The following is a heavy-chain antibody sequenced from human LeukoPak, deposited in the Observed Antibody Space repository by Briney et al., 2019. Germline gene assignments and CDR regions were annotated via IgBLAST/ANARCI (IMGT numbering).Heavy chain of an antibody. V-gene: IGHV3-11*01. CDR3: ASWPVGWYGEDS. CDR2: ISSGGSPM. D-gene: IGHD6-19*01. Sequence: GGSLRLSCAASGFTFSDYYMTWLRQAPEKGLEWVSYISSGGSPMYYADSVKGRFTISRDNAKNSLYLQMNSLRAEDTAVYYCASWPVGWYGEDSWGQGTLVTVSS. CDR1: GFTFSDYY. J-gene: IGHJ4*02.